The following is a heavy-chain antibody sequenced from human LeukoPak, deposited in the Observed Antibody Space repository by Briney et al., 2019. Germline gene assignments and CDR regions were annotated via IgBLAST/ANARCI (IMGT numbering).Heavy chain of an antibody. D-gene: IGHD3-22*01. V-gene: IGHV4-61*05. CDR1: GGSISSSSYY. CDR2: IYYSGST. CDR3: ASRTIGSGYYLGY. J-gene: IGHJ4*02. Sequence: SETLSLTCTVSGGSISSSSYYWGWIRQPPGKGLEWIGYIYYSGSTNYNPSLKSRVTISVDTSKNQFSLKLSSVTAADTAVYYCASRTIGSGYYLGYWGQGTLVTVSS.